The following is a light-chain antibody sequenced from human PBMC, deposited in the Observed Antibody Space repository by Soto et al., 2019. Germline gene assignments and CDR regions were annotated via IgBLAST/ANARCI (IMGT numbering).Light chain of an antibody. CDR3: HKYGNLPRT. CDR1: QIINSN. CDR2: RAS. J-gene: IGKJ1*01. Sequence: EIVMTQSPATLSVSPGERDTLSCRASQIINSNLAWYQQKPGQAPRLLIYRASTRATNIPSRFSGSGSGTELTLTISSLQSEVCAVYYCHKYGNLPRTFGQGTNVEIK. V-gene: IGKV3-15*01.